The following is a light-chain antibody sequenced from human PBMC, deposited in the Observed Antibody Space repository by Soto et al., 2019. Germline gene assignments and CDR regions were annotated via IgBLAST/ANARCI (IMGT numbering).Light chain of an antibody. CDR2: QVS. Sequence: DVVMTQSPLSLPVTLGQPASISCRSSQSLLYSDGNTYLTWFQQRPGQSPRRLIYQVSNRDSGVPDRFSGSGSGTDFTLKISRVEAEDVGFYYCMQGAHWPWTFGQGTKVDIK. CDR1: QSLLYSDGNTY. V-gene: IGKV2-30*01. J-gene: IGKJ1*01. CDR3: MQGAHWPWT.